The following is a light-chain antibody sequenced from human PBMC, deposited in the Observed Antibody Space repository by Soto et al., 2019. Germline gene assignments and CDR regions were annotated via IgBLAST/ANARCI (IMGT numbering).Light chain of an antibody. CDR3: QQDNNWPGT. CDR1: QSVSSN. V-gene: IGKV3-15*01. Sequence: DIVMTQSPATLSASPGDRATLSCRASQSVSSNLAWYQQKPGQAPKLLIYDASTITTGIPSRFSGSGSVTEFPLTISSLQSEDFAVYYCQQDNNWPGTFGQGTKVEIK. CDR2: DAS. J-gene: IGKJ1*01.